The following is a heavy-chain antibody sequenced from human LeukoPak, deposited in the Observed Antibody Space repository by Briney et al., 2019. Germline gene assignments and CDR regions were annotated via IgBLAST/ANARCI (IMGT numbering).Heavy chain of an antibody. J-gene: IGHJ6*02. CDR1: GASISNSY. CDR3: ARVRMVRGGYYYYYGMDV. D-gene: IGHD3-10*01. Sequence: SETLSLTCTVSGASISNSYWSWIRQPPGKGLEWIGYISHSGSTNNNPSLKSRVTMSVDTSKNQLSLRLSSVTAADTAVYYCARVRMVRGGYYYYYGMDVWGQGTTVTVSS. CDR2: ISHSGST. V-gene: IGHV4-59*01.